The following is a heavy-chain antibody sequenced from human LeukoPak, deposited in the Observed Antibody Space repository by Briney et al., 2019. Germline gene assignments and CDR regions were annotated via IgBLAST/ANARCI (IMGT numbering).Heavy chain of an antibody. CDR2: ISAYNGNT. CDR3: ARDPAAVGSYYRLEYFQH. CDR1: GYTFTSYG. V-gene: IGHV1-18*01. D-gene: IGHD1-26*01. J-gene: IGHJ1*01. Sequence: GASVKVSCKASGYTFTSYGISWVRQAPGQGLEWMGWISAYNGNTNYAQKLQGRVTMTTDTSTSTAYMELRSLRSDDTAVYYCARDPAAVGSYYRLEYFQHWGQGTLVTVSS.